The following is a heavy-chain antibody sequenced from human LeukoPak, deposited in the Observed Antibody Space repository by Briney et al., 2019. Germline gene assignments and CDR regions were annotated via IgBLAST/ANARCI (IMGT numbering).Heavy chain of an antibody. CDR3: AIDRVLSLDF. Sequence: GGSLRLSCAASGFTFSSYGMHWVRQAPEKGLEWVAVISYDGSNKYYADSVKGRFTISRDNSKNTLYLQMNSLRAEDTAVYYCAIDRVLSLDFWGQGTLVTVS. CDR2: ISYDGSNK. CDR1: GFTFSSYG. D-gene: IGHD3-3*01. V-gene: IGHV3-30*03. J-gene: IGHJ4*02.